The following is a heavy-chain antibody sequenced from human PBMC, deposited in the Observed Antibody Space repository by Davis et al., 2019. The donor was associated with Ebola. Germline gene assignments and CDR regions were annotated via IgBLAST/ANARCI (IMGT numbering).Heavy chain of an antibody. V-gene: IGHV4-34*01. D-gene: IGHD6-13*01. J-gene: IGHJ6*02. CDR1: GGSFSGYY. Sequence: PSETLSLTCAVYGGSFSGYYWSWIRQPPGKGLEWIGEINHSGSTNYNPSLKSRVTISVDTSKNQFSLKLSSVTAADTAVYYCARAVDFSSSWGKNYYYYGMDVWGQGTTVTVSS. CDR3: ARAVDFSSSWGKNYYYYGMDV. CDR2: INHSGST.